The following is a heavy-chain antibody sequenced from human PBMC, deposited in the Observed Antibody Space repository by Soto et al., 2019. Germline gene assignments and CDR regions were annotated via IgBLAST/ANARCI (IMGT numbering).Heavy chain of an antibody. CDR2: INAGNGNT. CDR3: ASGGSVVGDY. CDR1: GYTITIYA. Sequence: QVQLVQSGAEEKKPGASVKVSCKASGYTITIYAMHWVREATGQRLEWMGWINAGNGNTKCSQKFHDRVTITRDTSASTAYMELSSLRSEDTDVYYCASGGSVVGDYWGQGTLVTVSS. D-gene: IGHD2-15*01. J-gene: IGHJ4*02. V-gene: IGHV1-3*05.